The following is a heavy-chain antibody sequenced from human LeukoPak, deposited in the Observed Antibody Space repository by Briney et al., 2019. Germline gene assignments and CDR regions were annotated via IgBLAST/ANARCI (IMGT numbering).Heavy chain of an antibody. V-gene: IGHV1-2*02. CDR3: ARVTTYYYDSGSYSN. Sequence: ASVKVSCKASGYTFTGYYLHWVRQAPGQGLEWMGWINPNSGGTKYAQKFQGRVTMTRETSISTAYMELIRLRSDDTAVYYCARVTTYYYDSGSYSNWGQGTLVTVSS. CDR2: INPNSGGT. CDR1: GYTFTGYY. D-gene: IGHD3-22*01. J-gene: IGHJ4*02.